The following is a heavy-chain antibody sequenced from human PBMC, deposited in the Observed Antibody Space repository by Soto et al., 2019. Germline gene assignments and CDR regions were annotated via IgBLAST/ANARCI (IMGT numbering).Heavy chain of an antibody. CDR1: GFTFSDYY. CDR2: ISSSSSNT. J-gene: IGHJ5*02. V-gene: IGHV3-11*06. Sequence: PGGSLRLSCAASGFTFSDYYMTWIRQAPGKGLEWVSYISSSSSNTNYADSVKGRFTISRDNAKNSLYLQMNSLRAEDTAVYYCARVSYYHDSSGYGPFGPWGQGTQVTVSS. D-gene: IGHD3-22*01. CDR3: ARVSYYHDSSGYGPFGP.